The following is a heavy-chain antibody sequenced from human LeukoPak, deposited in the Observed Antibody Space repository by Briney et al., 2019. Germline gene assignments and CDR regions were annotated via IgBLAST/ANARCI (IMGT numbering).Heavy chain of an antibody. CDR3: ARVLGEAYYYMDV. J-gene: IGHJ6*03. CDR2: NNPNNGDT. CDR1: GYTFTGYY. D-gene: IGHD3-10*01. Sequence: ASVKVSCKASGYTFTGYYMHWVRQAPGQGLEWMGWNNPNNGDTNYAQKFQGRVTMTRDTSISTAYMELSGLRSDDTAVYYCARVLGEAYYYMDVWGKGTTVTVSS. V-gene: IGHV1-2*02.